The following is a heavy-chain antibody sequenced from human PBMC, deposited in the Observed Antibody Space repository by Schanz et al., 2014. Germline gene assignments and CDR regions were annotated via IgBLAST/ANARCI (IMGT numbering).Heavy chain of an antibody. CDR1: GFTFRTYG. CDR2: IRYDGSKI. D-gene: IGHD2-15*01. J-gene: IGHJ5*02. Sequence: VQLVESGGGVVQPGGSLRLSCAASGFTFRTYGMHWVRQAPGKGMEWVAFIRYDGSKIYYADSVKGRFTISRDNSKNTLYLQMNSLRTEDTAEYHCVKEEWWRFDPWGQGTLVTVSS. CDR3: VKEEWWRFDP. V-gene: IGHV3-30*02.